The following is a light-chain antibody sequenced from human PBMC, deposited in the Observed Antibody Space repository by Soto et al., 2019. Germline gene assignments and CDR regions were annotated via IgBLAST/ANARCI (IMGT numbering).Light chain of an antibody. CDR2: EVS. V-gene: IGLV2-18*02. CDR3: SSYTASSTL. CDR1: SSDVGSYNR. J-gene: IGLJ2*01. Sequence: QSALTQPPSVSGSPGQSVTISCNGTSSDVGSYNRVSWYQQSPGTAPKLIIYEVSNRPSGVPDRFSGSKSANTASLTISGLQAEDEADYYCSSYTASSTLFGGGTKLTVL.